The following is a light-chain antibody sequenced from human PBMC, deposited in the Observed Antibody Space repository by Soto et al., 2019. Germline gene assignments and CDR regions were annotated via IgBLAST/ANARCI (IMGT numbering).Light chain of an antibody. CDR3: GTWDSL. Sequence: QSVLTQPPSVSAAPGQKVTISCSGSSSNIGNNYVSWYQQLPGTAPKLLIYENNKRPSGIPDRFSGSKSGTSATLGITGLQTGDEADYYCGTWDSLFGGGTKVTVL. CDR2: ENN. CDR1: SSNIGNNY. V-gene: IGLV1-51*02. J-gene: IGLJ2*01.